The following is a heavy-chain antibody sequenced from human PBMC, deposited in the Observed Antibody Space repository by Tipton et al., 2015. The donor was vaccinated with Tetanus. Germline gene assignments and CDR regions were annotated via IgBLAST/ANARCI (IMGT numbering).Heavy chain of an antibody. CDR2: INYSGSS. Sequence: TLSLTCTVSGGSFTSDNSYWSWIRKPPGKGLEWIGYINYSGSSYYSPSLKSRVSISVDTSRNQFFLNLTTVSAADSAVYYCARDGGRLFSHSSTYSPGDYWGQGILVTVSS. V-gene: IGHV4-30-4*01. CDR1: GGSFTSDNSY. CDR3: ARDGGRLFSHSSTYSPGDY. D-gene: IGHD2-2*01. J-gene: IGHJ4*02.